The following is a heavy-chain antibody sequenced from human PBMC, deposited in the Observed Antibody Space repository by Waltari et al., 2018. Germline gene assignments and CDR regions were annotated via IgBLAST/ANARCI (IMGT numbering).Heavy chain of an antibody. Sequence: EVQLVESGGGLVQPGRSLRLSCAASGFTFDDYAMHWVRQAPGKGLELVAGISWNSGSIGYADSVKGRFTISRDNAKNSLYLQMNSLRAEDTALYYCVKEWGRAGGFFDYWGQGTLVTVSS. CDR3: VKEWGRAGGFFDY. D-gene: IGHD2-8*02. CDR2: ISWNSGSI. CDR1: GFTFDDYA. J-gene: IGHJ4*02. V-gene: IGHV3-9*01.